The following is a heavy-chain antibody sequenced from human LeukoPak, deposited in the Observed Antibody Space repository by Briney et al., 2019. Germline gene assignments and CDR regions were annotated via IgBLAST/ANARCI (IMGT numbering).Heavy chain of an antibody. D-gene: IGHD6-13*01. V-gene: IGHV3-30*18. CDR1: GFTFSSYS. CDR2: ISYDGSNK. J-gene: IGHJ6*03. Sequence: GGSLRLSCAASGFTFSSYSMNWVRQAPGKGLEWVTAISYDGSNKYYADSVKGRFTISRDNSKNTLYVQMNSLRAEDMAVYYCAKEGYSRGYYSYYYMDVWGKGTTVTVSS. CDR3: AKEGYSRGYYSYYYMDV.